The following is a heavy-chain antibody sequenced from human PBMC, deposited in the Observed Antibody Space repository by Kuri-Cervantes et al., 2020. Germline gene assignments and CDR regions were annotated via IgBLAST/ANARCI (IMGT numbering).Heavy chain of an antibody. V-gene: IGHV3-9*01. J-gene: IGHJ4*02. D-gene: IGHD3-22*01. Sequence: SLKISCAASGFTFDDYGMHWVRQAPGKGLEWVSGISWNSGIIGYADSVKGRFTISRDNAKNSLYLQMNSLRAEDTALYYCARFRTYYYDSSGYYELGWYFDYWGQGTLVTVSS. CDR2: ISWNSGII. CDR1: GFTFDDYG. CDR3: ARFRTYYYDSSGYYELGWYFDY.